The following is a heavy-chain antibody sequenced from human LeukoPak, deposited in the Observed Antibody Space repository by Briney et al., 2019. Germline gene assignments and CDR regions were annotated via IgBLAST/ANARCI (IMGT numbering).Heavy chain of an antibody. CDR3: AGIAVADDYYFDY. J-gene: IGHJ4*02. CDR2: ISGSGGST. V-gene: IGHV3-23*01. Sequence: GGSLRRSCSAPGFTCSSYAMSWLRQAPGKGLEWVSGISGSGGSTYYADSVKGRFTISRDKSKNTLYLQMNSLRAEDAAVYYCAGIAVADDYYFDYWGQGTLVTVSS. D-gene: IGHD6-19*01. CDR1: GFTCSSYA.